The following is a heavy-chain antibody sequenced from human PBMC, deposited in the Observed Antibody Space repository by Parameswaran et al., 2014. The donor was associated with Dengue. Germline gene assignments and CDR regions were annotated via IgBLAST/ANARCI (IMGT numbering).Heavy chain of an antibody. CDR2: ISSSSSYT. CDR3: ARDGRCSSTSCQYYYYYGMDV. J-gene: IGHJ6*02. Sequence: VRQAPGKGLEWVSYISSSSSYTNYADSVKGRFTISRDNAKNSLYLQMNSLRAEDTAVYYCARDGRCSSTSCQYYYYYGMDVWGQGTTVTVSS. V-gene: IGHV3-11*05. D-gene: IGHD2-2*01.